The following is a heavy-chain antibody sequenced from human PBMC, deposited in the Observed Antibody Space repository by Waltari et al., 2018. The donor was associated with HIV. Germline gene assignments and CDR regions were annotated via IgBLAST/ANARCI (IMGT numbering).Heavy chain of an antibody. CDR1: GVSISSSSYL. V-gene: IGHV4-39*07. J-gene: IGHJ4*02. D-gene: IGHD3-3*01. CDR2: IYYSGST. Sequence: QLQLQESGPGLVKPSETLSLNCTVSGVSISSSSYLWGRIRQPPGKGLEWIGSIYYSGSTCYNSSLKSRVTISVDTSKNQFSLKLTSVTAADTAVYFCARVNCPYYDFWSGYYDYWGQGTLVTVSS. CDR3: ARVNCPYYDFWSGYYDY.